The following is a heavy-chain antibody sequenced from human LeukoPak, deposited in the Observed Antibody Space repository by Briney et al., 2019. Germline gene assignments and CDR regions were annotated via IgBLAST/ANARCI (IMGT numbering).Heavy chain of an antibody. J-gene: IGHJ4*02. V-gene: IGHV4-34*01. CDR3: ARERHYYDSSGYYGY. D-gene: IGHD3-22*01. CDR2: INHSGST. CDR1: GGSFSGYY. Sequence: SETLSLTCAVYGGSFSGYYWSWIRQPPGKGLEWIGGINHSGSTNYNPFLKSRVAISVDTSKNQFSLKLSSVAAADTAVYYCARERHYYDSSGYYGYWGQGTLVTVSS.